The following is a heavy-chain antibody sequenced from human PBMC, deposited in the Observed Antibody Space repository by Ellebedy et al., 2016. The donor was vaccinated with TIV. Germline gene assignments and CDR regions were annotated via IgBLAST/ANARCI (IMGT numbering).Heavy chain of an antibody. CDR1: RYTFTDYA. Sequence: AASVKVSCKASRYTFTDYAMHWVRPAPGQRLEGMGWINGRSGYTKFSQKFQGRVTITRDTSASTAYMELSSLTFQDTAVYYCARAVSNSSGYYLFALDVWGQGTTVTVSS. CDR2: INGRSGYT. CDR3: ARAVSNSSGYYLFALDV. J-gene: IGHJ6*02. V-gene: IGHV1-3*01. D-gene: IGHD3-22*01.